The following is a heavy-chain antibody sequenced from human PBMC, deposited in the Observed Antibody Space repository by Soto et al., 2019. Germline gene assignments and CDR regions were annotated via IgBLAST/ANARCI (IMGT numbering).Heavy chain of an antibody. Sequence: SVKVSCKASGGTFSSYAISWVRQAPGQGLEWMGGIIPIFGTANYAQKFQGRVTITADESTSTAYMELSSLRSEDTAVYYCAREGSKYYYDSSGYYFDYWGQGTLVTVSS. D-gene: IGHD3-22*01. CDR2: IIPIFGTA. CDR3: AREGSKYYYDSSGYYFDY. J-gene: IGHJ4*02. CDR1: GGTFSSYA. V-gene: IGHV1-69*13.